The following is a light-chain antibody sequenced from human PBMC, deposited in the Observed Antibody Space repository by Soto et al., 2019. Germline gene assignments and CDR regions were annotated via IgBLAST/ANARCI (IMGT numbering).Light chain of an antibody. CDR2: GVS. Sequence: QSALTQPASVSGSPGQSITISCTGTSSDVGAYNYVSWDQQHPGTATRLMIYGVSNRPSGVSNRFSGSKSGNTASLTISGLQVEDESDYYCSSYTTTSTVVFGGGTKLTVL. J-gene: IGLJ3*02. V-gene: IGLV2-14*01. CDR1: SSDVGAYNY. CDR3: SSYTTTSTVV.